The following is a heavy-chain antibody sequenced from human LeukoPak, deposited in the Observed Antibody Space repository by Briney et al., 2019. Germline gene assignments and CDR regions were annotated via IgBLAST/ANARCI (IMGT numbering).Heavy chain of an antibody. CDR2: VYYTGST. J-gene: IGHJ4*02. V-gene: IGHV4-59*01. CDR3: ARDSSTVTTRHFDY. CDR1: GGSINNYY. D-gene: IGHD4-17*01. Sequence: SETLSLTCTVSGGSINNYYWTWLRHPPGKGLECIGYVYYTGSTYYNPSLKSRVTISVDSSKNQFSLKLNSVTAADTAVYYCARDSSTVTTRHFDYWGQGTLVTVSS.